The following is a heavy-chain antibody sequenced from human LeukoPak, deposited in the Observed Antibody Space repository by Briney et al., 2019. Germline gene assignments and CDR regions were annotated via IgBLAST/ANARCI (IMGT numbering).Heavy chain of an antibody. D-gene: IGHD3-10*01. Sequence: GASVKVSCKASGYTFTGYYMHWVRQAPGQGLEWMGWINPNSGGTNYAQKFQGRVTMTRDTSISAAYMELSRLRSDDTAVYYCARDGLFYYYGSLPPEADYWGQGTLVTVSS. CDR2: INPNSGGT. J-gene: IGHJ4*02. CDR3: ARDGLFYYYGSLPPEADY. CDR1: GYTFTGYY. V-gene: IGHV1-2*02.